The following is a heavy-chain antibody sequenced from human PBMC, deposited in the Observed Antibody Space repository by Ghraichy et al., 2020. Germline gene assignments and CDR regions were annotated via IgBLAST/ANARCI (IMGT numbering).Heavy chain of an antibody. CDR2: IYTSGST. J-gene: IGHJ2*01. V-gene: IGHV4-61*02. CDR3: ARWVMVYAIGYWYFDL. Sequence: SETLSLTCTVSGGSISSGSHSWSWIRQPAGKGLEWIGRIYTSGSTNYNPSLKSRVTISVDTSKNQFSLKLSSVTAADTAVFYCARWVMVYAIGYWYFDLWGRGTLVTVSS. CDR1: GGSISSGSHS. D-gene: IGHD2-8*01.